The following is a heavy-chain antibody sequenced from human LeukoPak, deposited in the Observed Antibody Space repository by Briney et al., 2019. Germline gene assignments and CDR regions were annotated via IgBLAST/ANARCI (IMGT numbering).Heavy chain of an antibody. V-gene: IGHV3-72*01. CDR3: ARGRTDFDY. Sequence: GGSLRLSCAGSGFTFSDHYMDWVRQAPGRGLEWVGRTRSKADSYTTEYAASVKGRFTISRDASKNSLYLQMNSLRDEDTAMYYCARGRTDFDYWGQGTLVTVSS. J-gene: IGHJ4*02. CDR1: GFTFSDHY. CDR2: TRSKADSYTT.